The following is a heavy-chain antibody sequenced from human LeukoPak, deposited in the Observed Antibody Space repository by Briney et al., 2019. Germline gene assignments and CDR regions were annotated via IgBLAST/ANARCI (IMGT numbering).Heavy chain of an antibody. CDR2: IYYTGAT. V-gene: IGHV4-59*08. J-gene: IGHJ4*02. D-gene: IGHD6-19*01. CDR3: AKYGNSGWVIDN. Sequence: PSETLSLTCTVSGGSIGSNYWTWIRQPPGKGLEYIGYIYYTGATNYNPSLKSRVTISVDTSKNQFSLKMTSVTAADTAVYFCAKYGNSGWVIDNWGQRTLVTVSS. CDR1: GGSIGSNY.